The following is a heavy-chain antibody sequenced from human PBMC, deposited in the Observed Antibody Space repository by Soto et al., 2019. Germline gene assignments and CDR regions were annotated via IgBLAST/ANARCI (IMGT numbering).Heavy chain of an antibody. CDR3: AREPRVLSY. Sequence: PGGSLRLSCVASGFTYSDYWMAWVRQVPGEGLEWVAYMNPDGSQTFYVDSVKGRFTISRDNAKNSLYLRITSLRVDDAALYYCAREPRVLSYWGQGTLVTVSS. D-gene: IGHD3-9*01. CDR2: MNPDGSQT. CDR1: GFTYSDYW. J-gene: IGHJ1*01. V-gene: IGHV3-7*01.